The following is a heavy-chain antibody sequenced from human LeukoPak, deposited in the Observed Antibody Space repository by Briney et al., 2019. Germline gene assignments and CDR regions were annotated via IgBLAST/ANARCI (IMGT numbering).Heavy chain of an antibody. D-gene: IGHD1-26*01. Sequence: GGSLRLSCAASGFTFSSYSMNWVRQAPGKGLEWVANIKQDGSEKYYVDSVKGRFTISRDNAKNSLYLQMNSLRAEDTAVYYCARAQGGSYPTTFDYWGQGTLVTVSS. CDR3: ARAQGGSYPTTFDY. J-gene: IGHJ4*02. CDR2: IKQDGSEK. V-gene: IGHV3-7*01. CDR1: GFTFSSYS.